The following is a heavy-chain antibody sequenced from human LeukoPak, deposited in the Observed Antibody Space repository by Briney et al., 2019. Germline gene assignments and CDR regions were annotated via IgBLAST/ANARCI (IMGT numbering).Heavy chain of an antibody. V-gene: IGHV1-2*02. D-gene: IGHD3-3*01. CDR3: ARAITIFGVVIYYMDV. CDR1: GYTFTGYY. Sequence: ASVKVSCKASGYTFTGYYMHWVRQAPGQGLEWMGWINPNSGGTNYAQKFQGRVTMTRDTSISTAYMELSRLRSDDTAVYYCARAITIFGVVIYYMDVWGKGTTVTVSS. CDR2: INPNSGGT. J-gene: IGHJ6*03.